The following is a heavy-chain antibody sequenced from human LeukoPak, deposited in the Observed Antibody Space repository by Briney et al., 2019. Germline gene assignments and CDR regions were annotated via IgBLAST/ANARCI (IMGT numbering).Heavy chain of an antibody. CDR1: GGSISSSSYY. V-gene: IGHV4-39*01. CDR2: IYYSGST. J-gene: IGHJ4*02. D-gene: IGHD5-12*01. CDR3: ARRGYSGYDSAVDFDY. Sequence: PSETLSLTCTVSGGSISSSSYYWGWIRQPPGKGLEWIGSIYYSGSTYYNPSLKSRVTISVDTSKNQFSLKLSSVTAADTAVYYCARRGYSGYDSAVDFDYWGQGTLVTVSS.